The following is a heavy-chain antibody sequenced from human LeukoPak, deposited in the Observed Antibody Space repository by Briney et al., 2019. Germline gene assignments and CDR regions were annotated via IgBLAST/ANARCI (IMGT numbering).Heavy chain of an antibody. CDR1: GGSISSYY. CDR3: ASNYYGSGSLDY. J-gene: IGHJ4*02. CDR2: IYYSGST. Sequence: SETLSLTCTVSGGSISSYYWGWIRQPPGKGLEWIGYIYYSGSTNYNPSLKSRVTISVDTSKNQFSLKLSSVTAADTAVYYCASNYYGSGSLDYWGQGNLVTVSS. V-gene: IGHV4-59*08. D-gene: IGHD3-10*01.